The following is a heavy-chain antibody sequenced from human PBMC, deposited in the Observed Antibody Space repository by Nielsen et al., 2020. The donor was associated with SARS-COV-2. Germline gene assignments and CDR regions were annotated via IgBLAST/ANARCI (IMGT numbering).Heavy chain of an antibody. D-gene: IGHD2-2*01. Sequence: WIRQPPGKGLEWIGEIYHSGSTNYNPSLKSRVTISVDKSKNQFSLKLSSVTAADTAVYYCARGVVVVPAATYYYYYYMDVWGKGTTVTVSS. CDR3: ARGVVVVPAATYYYYYYMDV. CDR2: IYHSGST. J-gene: IGHJ6*03. V-gene: IGHV4-4*02.